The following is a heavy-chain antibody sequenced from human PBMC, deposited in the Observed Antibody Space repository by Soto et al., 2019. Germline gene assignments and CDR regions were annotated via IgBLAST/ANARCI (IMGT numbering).Heavy chain of an antibody. V-gene: IGHV1-18*04. CDR3: ATPDYYDSSGKGVYYYGMDV. Sequence: GASVKVSCKASGYTFTSYGISWVRQAPGQGLEWMGWISAYNGNTNYAQKLQGRVTMTTDTSTSTAYMELRSLRSDDTAVYYCATPDYYDSSGKGVYYYGMDVWGQGTTVTVSS. CDR1: GYTFTSYG. CDR2: ISAYNGNT. D-gene: IGHD3-22*01. J-gene: IGHJ6*02.